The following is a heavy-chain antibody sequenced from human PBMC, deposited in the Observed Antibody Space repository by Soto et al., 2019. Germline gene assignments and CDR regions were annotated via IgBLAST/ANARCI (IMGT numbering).Heavy chain of an antibody. Sequence: EVQLVESGGGLVQPGGSLRLSCVASGFSFRSYWMTWVRQAPWKGLEWVANINQDGSEKYYVDSVKGRFTFSRDNAKNSVYLQMNSLRVEDTAVYYCARAHTRNNYYAMDVWGQGTKVTVSS. CDR1: GFSFRSYW. CDR2: INQDGSEK. D-gene: IGHD2-15*01. J-gene: IGHJ6*02. CDR3: ARAHTRNNYYAMDV. V-gene: IGHV3-7*01.